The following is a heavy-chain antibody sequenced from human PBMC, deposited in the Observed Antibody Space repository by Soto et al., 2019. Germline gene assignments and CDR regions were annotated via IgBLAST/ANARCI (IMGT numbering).Heavy chain of an antibody. J-gene: IGHJ3*01. CDR1: GYTFTSYG. Sequence: QVQLVQSGAEVKKPGASVKVSCKASGYTFTSYGISWVRQAPGQGLEWMGWISAYNGNTNYAQKLQGRVTMTTDTSTSTAYMELRSLRSDDTAVYYCALSTEYCSSTSCPSPFWGQGTMVTVSS. CDR2: ISAYNGNT. CDR3: ALSTEYCSSTSCPSPF. D-gene: IGHD2-2*01. V-gene: IGHV1-18*01.